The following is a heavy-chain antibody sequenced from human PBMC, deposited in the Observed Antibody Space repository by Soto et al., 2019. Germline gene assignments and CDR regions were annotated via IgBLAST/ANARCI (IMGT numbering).Heavy chain of an antibody. V-gene: IGHV1-69*13. J-gene: IGHJ1*01. CDR3: GPYIPAAGTRYLQH. CDR2: IIPIFGTA. CDR1: GGTFSSYA. Sequence: SVKVSCKASGGTFSSYAISWVRQAPGQGLEWMGGIIPIFGTANYAQKFQGRVTITADESTSTAYMELSSLRSEDTAVYYCGPYIPAAGTRYLQHWGQGPLVTVSS. D-gene: IGHD6-13*01.